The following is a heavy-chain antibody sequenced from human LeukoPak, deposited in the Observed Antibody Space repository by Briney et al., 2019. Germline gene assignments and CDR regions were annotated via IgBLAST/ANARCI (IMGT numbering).Heavy chain of an antibody. CDR2: IIPIFGTA. CDR3: ARGAWLQLTPLKD. CDR1: GGTFSSYA. V-gene: IGHV1-69*13. J-gene: IGHJ4*02. D-gene: IGHD5-24*01. Sequence: GASVKVSCKASGGTFSSYAISWVRQAPGQGLEWMGGIIPIFGTANYAQKFQGRVTITADESTSTAYMELSSLRSEDTAVYYCARGAWLQLTPLKDWGQGTLVTVSS.